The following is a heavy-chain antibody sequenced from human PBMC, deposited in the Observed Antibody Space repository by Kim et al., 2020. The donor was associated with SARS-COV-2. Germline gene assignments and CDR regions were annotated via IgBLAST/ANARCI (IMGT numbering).Heavy chain of an antibody. CDR3: ARVAVGASSWHYFDS. Sequence: GGSLRLSCAASGINFSDYYMSWIRQAPGKGLEWISYISSSGSYTKYADSLKGRFTISRDNAENSLYLEMNSLRAEDTAVYYCARVAVGASSWHYFDSWGQGTRVTVSS. CDR1: GINFSDYY. J-gene: IGHJ4*02. D-gene: IGHD6-13*01. CDR2: ISSSGSYT. V-gene: IGHV3-11*05.